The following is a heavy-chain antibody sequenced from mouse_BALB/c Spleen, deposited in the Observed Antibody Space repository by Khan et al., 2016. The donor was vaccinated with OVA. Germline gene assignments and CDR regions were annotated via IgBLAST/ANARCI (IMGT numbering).Heavy chain of an antibody. Sequence: QVQLQQSGPELVKPGASLKVSCKASGYTFTDYIIGWVKQSTRQGLEWIGDIFPGSDTPYYNEKFKDRATLTADKSANTAYMQLSSLTSDDSAVYFWARGGYSAFAYWGQGTLVTVSA. CDR1: GYTFTDYI. V-gene: IGHV1-77*01. CDR2: IFPGSDTP. J-gene: IGHJ3*01. D-gene: IGHD2-14*01. CDR3: ARGGYSAFAY.